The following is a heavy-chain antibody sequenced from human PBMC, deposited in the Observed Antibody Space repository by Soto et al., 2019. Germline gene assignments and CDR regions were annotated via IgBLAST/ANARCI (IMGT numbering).Heavy chain of an antibody. D-gene: IGHD3-3*01. CDR1: GGSISSGDYY. Sequence: SETLSLTCTVSGGSISSGDYYWSWIRQPPGKGLEWIGYIYYSGSTYYNPSLKSRVTISVDTSKNQFSLKLSSVTAADTAVYYCARVVDFWSGYHQYFDYWGQGTLVTVSS. CDR3: ARVVDFWSGYHQYFDY. J-gene: IGHJ4*02. V-gene: IGHV4-30-4*01. CDR2: IYYSGST.